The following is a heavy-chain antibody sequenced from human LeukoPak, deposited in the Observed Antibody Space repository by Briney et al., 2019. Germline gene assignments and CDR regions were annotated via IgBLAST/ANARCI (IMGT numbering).Heavy chain of an antibody. CDR3: ARRYCSSTSCLIDY. J-gene: IGHJ4*02. CDR2: ISSSGTTI. Sequence: GGSLRLSCAASGFTFSSYEMNWVRQAPGKGLEWVSYISSSGTTIYYADSVKGRFTISRDNAKNSLYLQVNSPRAEDTAVYYCARRYCSSTSCLIDYWGQGTLVTVSS. CDR1: GFTFSSYE. V-gene: IGHV3-48*03. D-gene: IGHD2-2*01.